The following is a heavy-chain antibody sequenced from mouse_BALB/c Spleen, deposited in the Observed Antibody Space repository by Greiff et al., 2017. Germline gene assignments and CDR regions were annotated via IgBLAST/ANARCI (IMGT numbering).Heavy chain of an antibody. Sequence: QVHVKQSGAELARPGASVKMSCKASGYTFTSYTMHWVKQRPGQGLEWIGYINPSSGYTNYNQKFKDKATLTADKSSSTAYMQLSSLTSEDSAVYYCARAPLRQYYFDYWGQGTTLTVSS. J-gene: IGHJ2*01. D-gene: IGHD1-1*01. CDR1: GYTFTSYT. CDR2: INPSSGYT. CDR3: ARAPLRQYYFDY. V-gene: IGHV1-4*01.